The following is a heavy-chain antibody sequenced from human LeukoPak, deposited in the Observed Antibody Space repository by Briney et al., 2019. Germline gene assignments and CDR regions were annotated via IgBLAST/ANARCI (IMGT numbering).Heavy chain of an antibody. Sequence: TSETLSLTCTVSGGSISTYYWSWVRQPPGKGLEWIGNIYYSGSTNYNPSLKSRVTISIDTSKNQFSLKVSSVTAADTAVYYCARAHSSGWPHMFDPWGQGTLVTVPS. CDR1: GGSISTYY. V-gene: IGHV4-59*01. CDR2: IYYSGST. D-gene: IGHD6-19*01. J-gene: IGHJ5*02. CDR3: ARAHSSGWPHMFDP.